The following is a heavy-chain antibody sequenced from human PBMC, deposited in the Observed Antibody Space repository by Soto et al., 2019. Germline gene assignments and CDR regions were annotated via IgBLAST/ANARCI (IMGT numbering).Heavy chain of an antibody. J-gene: IGHJ4*02. D-gene: IGHD2-21*02. CDR2: IFHGGST. CDR1: GESISSGGFS. CDR3: ARGGDYYFDH. Sequence: KASETLSLTCDVSGESISSGGFSWSWIRQPPGKGPEWIGYIFHGGSTYSNPSLKSRVAISLDRSKNQFSLKLRSVTAADTAVYYCARGGDYYFDHWGQGTLVTVSS. V-gene: IGHV4-30-2*01.